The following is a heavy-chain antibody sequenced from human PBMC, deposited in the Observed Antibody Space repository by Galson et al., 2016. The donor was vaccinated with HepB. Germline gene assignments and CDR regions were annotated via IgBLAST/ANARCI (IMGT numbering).Heavy chain of an antibody. V-gene: IGHV3-48*02. J-gene: IGHJ4*02. CDR3: AREGLSGEPLDY. CDR1: GFTFSSYS. Sequence: SLRLSCAASGFTFSSYSMNWVRQAPGKRLEWVSYISDSGTTTYYVDSVKGRFTISRDNAKNSLYLQMNSLRDEDTAVYYCAREGLSGEPLDYWGQGTLVTVSS. CDR2: ISDSGTTT. D-gene: IGHD3-16*01.